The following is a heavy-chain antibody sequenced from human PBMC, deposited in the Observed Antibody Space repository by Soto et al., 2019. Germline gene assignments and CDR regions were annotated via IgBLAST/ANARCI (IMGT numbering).Heavy chain of an antibody. Sequence: ASVKVSCKASGYTFTSYGIHWVRQAPGQRLEWTGWINAGNGNTKYSEKFQGRVTITADKSTSTAYMELSSLRSEDTAVYYCAXEPSYSYGYYYYYGMDVWGQGTTVTVSS. J-gene: IGHJ6*02. CDR2: INAGNGNT. V-gene: IGHV1-3*01. CDR3: AXEPSYSYGYYYYYGMDV. D-gene: IGHD5-18*01. CDR1: GYTFTSYG.